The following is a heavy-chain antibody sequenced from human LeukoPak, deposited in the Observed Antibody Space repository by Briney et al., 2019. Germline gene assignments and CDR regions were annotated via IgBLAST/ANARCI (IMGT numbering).Heavy chain of an antibody. CDR2: ISYDGSNK. J-gene: IGHJ4*02. CDR1: GFTFSSYA. V-gene: IGHV3-30-3*02. Sequence: GGSLRLSCAASGFTFSSYAMHWVRQAPGKGLEWVAVISYDGSNKYYADSVKGRFTISRDNSKNTLYLQMNSLRAEDTAVYYCAKCWELWLFHFDYWGQGTLVTVSS. D-gene: IGHD3-22*01. CDR3: AKCWELWLFHFDY.